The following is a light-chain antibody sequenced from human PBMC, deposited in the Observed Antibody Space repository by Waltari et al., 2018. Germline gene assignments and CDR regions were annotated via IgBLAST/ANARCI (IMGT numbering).Light chain of an antibody. Sequence: QAALTQPPSVSKSLGQSVTISCTGTSSDIGAYNDVSWYRQYPGTAPRLLMYDVNKRPSGVSDRFSGSKSDNTASLTISGLQAEDEADYYCFSYRRGTTLVFGGGTRVTVL. V-gene: IGLV2-18*02. J-gene: IGLJ2*01. CDR3: FSYRRGTTLV. CDR1: SSDIGAYND. CDR2: DVN.